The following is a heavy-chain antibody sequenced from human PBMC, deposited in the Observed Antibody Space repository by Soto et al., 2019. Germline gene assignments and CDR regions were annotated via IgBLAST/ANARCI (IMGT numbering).Heavy chain of an antibody. D-gene: IGHD2-15*01. CDR1: GFTFSSYG. J-gene: IGHJ4*02. CDR2: ISSDGSNN. CDR3: AKETYSGPLDY. Sequence: QVQLVESGGGGVKPGGSLELSLAASGFTFSSYGRHWFRQAPGKGLGGVAVISSDGSNNYYADSVKGRFTISRDNSKNTLYLQMNSLRAEDTAVYYCAKETYSGPLDYWGQGTLVTVSS. V-gene: IGHV3-30*18.